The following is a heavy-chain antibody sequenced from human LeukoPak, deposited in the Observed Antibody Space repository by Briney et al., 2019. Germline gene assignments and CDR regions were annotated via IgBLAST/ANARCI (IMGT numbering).Heavy chain of an antibody. CDR2: FDPEDGET. Sequence: ASVKVSCKVSGYTLAELSMHWVRQAPGKGLEWMGGFDPEDGETIYAQKFQGRVTMTEDTSTDTAYVELSSLRSEDTAVYYCATQALGYCSSTSCSDAFDIWGQGTMVTVSS. V-gene: IGHV1-24*01. CDR3: ATQALGYCSSTSCSDAFDI. J-gene: IGHJ3*02. CDR1: GYTLAELS. D-gene: IGHD2-2*01.